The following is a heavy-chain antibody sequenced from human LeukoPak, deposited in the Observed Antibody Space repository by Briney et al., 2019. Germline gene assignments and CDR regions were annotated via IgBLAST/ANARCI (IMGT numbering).Heavy chain of an antibody. V-gene: IGHV4-59*08. CDR3: ARQGGYCSGGSCYPNWFDP. D-gene: IGHD2-15*01. Sequence: SETLSLTCSVSGGSISNHYWSWIRQPPGKGLEWIGYIYYTGTTDYIPSLKSRVTISVDTSKNQFSLKLSSVSAADTAVYYCARQGGYCSGGSCYPNWFDPWGQGTLVTVSS. CDR1: GGSISNHY. J-gene: IGHJ5*02. CDR2: IYYTGTT.